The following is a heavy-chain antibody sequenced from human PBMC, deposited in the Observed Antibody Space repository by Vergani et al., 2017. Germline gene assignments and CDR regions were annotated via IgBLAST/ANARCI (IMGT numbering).Heavy chain of an antibody. Sequence: QVQLVESGGGLVKPGGSLRLSCAASGSTFSDYYMSWIRQAPGKGLEWVSYISSSGSTLYYADPVKGRFPISRDNAKNSLYLQMNSLRAEDTAVYYCARDRGGDYYYDSSGYNFDYWGQGTLVTVSS. J-gene: IGHJ4*02. D-gene: IGHD3-22*01. CDR1: GSTFSDYY. CDR3: ARDRGGDYYYDSSGYNFDY. V-gene: IGHV3-11*01. CDR2: ISSSGSTL.